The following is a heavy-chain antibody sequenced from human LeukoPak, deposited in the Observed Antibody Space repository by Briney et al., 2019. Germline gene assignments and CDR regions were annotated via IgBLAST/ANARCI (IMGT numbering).Heavy chain of an antibody. CDR2: ISYSGST. CDR1: GGSIGSSSTY. D-gene: IGHD3-16*01. Sequence: SETLSLTCTVSGGSIGSSSTYWGWIPQPPGKGLEWIGSISYSGSTNYNPSLKSRITISVDTSKNQFSLKLSSVTAADTAVYYCARQLGLQNDYWGQGTLVTVSS. J-gene: IGHJ4*02. V-gene: IGHV4-39*01. CDR3: ARQLGLQNDY.